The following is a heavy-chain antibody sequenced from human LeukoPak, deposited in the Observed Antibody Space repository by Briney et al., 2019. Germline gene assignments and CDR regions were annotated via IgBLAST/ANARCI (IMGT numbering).Heavy chain of an antibody. J-gene: IGHJ4*02. CDR3: ASGEYCSSTSCYPLFDY. CDR2: IYPGDSDT. Sequence: GESLKISCKGSGYSFTSYWIGWVRQMPGKGLEWMGIIYPGDSDTRYSPSFQGQVTISADKSISTAYLQWSSLKASDTAMYYCASGEYCSSTSCYPLFDYWGQGTLVTASS. D-gene: IGHD2-2*01. CDR1: GYSFTSYW. V-gene: IGHV5-51*01.